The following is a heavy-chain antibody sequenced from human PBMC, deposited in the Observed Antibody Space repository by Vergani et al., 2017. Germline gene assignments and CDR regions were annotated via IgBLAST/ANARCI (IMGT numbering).Heavy chain of an antibody. V-gene: IGHV1-69*02. CDR1: GGTFSSYT. J-gene: IGHJ3*02. CDR2: IIPILGIA. CDR3: AGGPLSDYGDYEVYAFDI. Sequence: QVQLVQSGAEVKKPGSSVKVSCKASGGTFSSYTISWVRQAPGQGLEWMGRIIPILGIANYAQKFQGRVTITADNSTSTAYMELSSLSSEDTAVDYCAGGPLSDYGDYEVYAFDIWGQGTMVTVSS. D-gene: IGHD4-17*01.